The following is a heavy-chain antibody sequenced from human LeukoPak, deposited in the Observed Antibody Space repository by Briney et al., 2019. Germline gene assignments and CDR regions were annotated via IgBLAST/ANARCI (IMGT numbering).Heavy chain of an antibody. J-gene: IGHJ4*02. CDR3: AADRGSGPSLDY. V-gene: IGHV1-58*01. CDR1: GFTFTSSA. D-gene: IGHD1-26*01. Sequence: ASVKVSCTASGFTFTSSAVQWVRQARGQRLEWIGWIVVGSGNTNYAQKFQERVTITRDMSTSTAYMELSSLRSEDTAVYYCAADRGSGPSLDYWGQGTLVTVSS. CDR2: IVVGSGNT.